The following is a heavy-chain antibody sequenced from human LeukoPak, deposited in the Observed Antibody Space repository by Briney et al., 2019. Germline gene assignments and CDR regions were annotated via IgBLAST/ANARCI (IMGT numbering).Heavy chain of an antibody. CDR2: INHSGST. CDR3: ARERSPDYYDSSGTLSDAFDI. D-gene: IGHD3-22*01. V-gene: IGHV4-34*01. J-gene: IGHJ3*02. CDR1: GGSFSGYY. Sequence: PSETLSLTCAVYGGSFSGYYWSWIRQPPGKGLEWIGEINHSGSTNYNPSLKSRVTISVDTSKNQFSLKLSSVTAADTAVYYCARERSPDYYDSSGTLSDAFDIWGQGTMVTVSS.